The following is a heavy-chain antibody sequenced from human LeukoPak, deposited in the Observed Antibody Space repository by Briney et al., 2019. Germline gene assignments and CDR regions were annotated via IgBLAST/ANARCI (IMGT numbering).Heavy chain of an antibody. CDR1: GYSFNNYW. D-gene: IGHD1-26*01. V-gene: IGHV5-51*01. CDR3: AAGAEDDAFDI. Sequence: GESLKISCKGSGYSFNNYWIAWVRQMPGKGVEWVGIILPANSETRYSPSFQGEVTISADKSISTAYLQWSSLKASDTAMYYCAAGAEDDAFDIWGQGTMVTVSS. J-gene: IGHJ3*02. CDR2: ILPANSET.